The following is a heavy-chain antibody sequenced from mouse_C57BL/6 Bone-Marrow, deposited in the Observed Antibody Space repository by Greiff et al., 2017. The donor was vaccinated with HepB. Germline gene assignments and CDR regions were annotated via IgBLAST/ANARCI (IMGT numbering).Heavy chain of an antibody. Sequence: VQLQQSGAELVRPGASVKLSCKASGYTFTDYYINWVKQRPGQGLEWIARIYPGSGNTYYNEKFKGKATLTAEKSSSTAYMQLSSLTSEDSAVYFCAIGDYYGSAMDYWGQGTSVTVSS. CDR2: IYPGSGNT. V-gene: IGHV1-76*01. CDR1: GYTFTDYY. J-gene: IGHJ4*01. D-gene: IGHD1-1*01. CDR3: AIGDYYGSAMDY.